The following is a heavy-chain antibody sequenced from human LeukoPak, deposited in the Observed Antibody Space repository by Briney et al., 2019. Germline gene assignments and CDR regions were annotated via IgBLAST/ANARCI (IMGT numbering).Heavy chain of an antibody. J-gene: IGHJ4*02. CDR2: ISYDGSNK. D-gene: IGHD3-22*01. V-gene: IGHV3-30-3*01. Sequence: PGGSLRLSCAASGFTFSSYAMHWIRQAPGKGLEWVAVISYDGSNKYYADSVKGRFTISRDNSKNTLYLQMNSLRAEDTAVYYCARWRRDYYDSSGYMGDYYFDYWGQGTLVTVSS. CDR3: ARWRRDYYDSSGYMGDYYFDY. CDR1: GFTFSSYA.